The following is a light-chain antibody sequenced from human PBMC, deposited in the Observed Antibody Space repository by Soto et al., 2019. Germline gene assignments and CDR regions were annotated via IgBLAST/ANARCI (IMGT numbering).Light chain of an antibody. Sequence: QSVLTQPASVSGSPGQSITISCTGTSSDVGGYNYVSWYQQHPGKAPKLMIYDVSNRPSGVSNRFSGSESGNTASLTISGLEAEDEAVYYCSSYTSSSTVVFGGGTKLTVL. J-gene: IGLJ2*01. V-gene: IGLV2-14*01. CDR3: SSYTSSSTVV. CDR2: DVS. CDR1: SSDVGGYNY.